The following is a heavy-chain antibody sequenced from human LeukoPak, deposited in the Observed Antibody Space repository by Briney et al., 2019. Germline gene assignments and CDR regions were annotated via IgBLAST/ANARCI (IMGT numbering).Heavy chain of an antibody. V-gene: IGHV4-59*08. CDR2: IYYSGST. CDR3: ARGGYSYGVNWFDP. D-gene: IGHD5-18*01. CDR1: GGSISSYY. J-gene: IGHJ5*02. Sequence: SETLSLTCTVSGGSISSYYWGWIRQPPGKGLEWIGYIYYSGSTYYNPSLKSRVTISVDTSKNQFSLKLSSVTAADTAVYYCARGGYSYGVNWFDPWGQGTLVTVSS.